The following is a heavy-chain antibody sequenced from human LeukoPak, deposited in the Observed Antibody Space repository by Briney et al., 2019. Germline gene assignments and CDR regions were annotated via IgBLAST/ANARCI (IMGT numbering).Heavy chain of an antibody. CDR1: GGTFSSYA. Sequence: ASVKVSCKASGGTFSSYAISWVRQAPGQGLEWMGRIIPILGIANYAQKFQGRVTITADKSTSTAYMELSSLRSEDTAVYYCAREGSIYGSGSYRPAGNWFDPWGQGTLVTVSS. V-gene: IGHV1-69*04. J-gene: IGHJ5*02. CDR2: IIPILGIA. D-gene: IGHD3-10*01. CDR3: AREGSIYGSGSYRPAGNWFDP.